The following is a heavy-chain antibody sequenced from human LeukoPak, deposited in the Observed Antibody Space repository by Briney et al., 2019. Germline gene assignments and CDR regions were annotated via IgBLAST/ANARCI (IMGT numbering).Heavy chain of an antibody. Sequence: GGSRRLSCAASGFTFSSYGMHWVRQAPGKGREWVAFIRYEGSNKYYADSVKGPSTTSRTTSKNTLYLQMTSLRAEDTAAYYCATAPGDYFDYWGQGTLVTVSS. J-gene: IGHJ4*02. CDR3: ATAPGDYFDY. CDR1: GFTFSSYG. V-gene: IGHV3-30*02. CDR2: IRYEGSNK.